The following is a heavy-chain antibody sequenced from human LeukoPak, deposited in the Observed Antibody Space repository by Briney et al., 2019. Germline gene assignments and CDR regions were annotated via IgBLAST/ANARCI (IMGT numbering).Heavy chain of an antibody. J-gene: IGHJ6*02. CDR2: ISGSGGST. D-gene: IGHD2-15*01. V-gene: IGHV3-23*01. Sequence: GGSLRLSCAASGFTFSSYAMSWVRQAPGKGLEWVSAISGSGGSTYYADSVKGRFTISRDNSKNTLYLQMNSLRAEDTAVYYCAKSGDIVVVVAATRDYYYGMDVWGQGTTVTVSS. CDR3: AKSGDIVVVVAATRDYYYGMDV. CDR1: GFTFSSYA.